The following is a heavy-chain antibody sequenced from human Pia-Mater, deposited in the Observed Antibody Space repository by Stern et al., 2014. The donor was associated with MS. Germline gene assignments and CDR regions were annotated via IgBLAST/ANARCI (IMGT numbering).Heavy chain of an antibody. CDR2: IYPGASDI. CDR3: ARWSVACDY. CDR1: GYTFINYW. J-gene: IGHJ4*02. D-gene: IGHD2-21*01. Sequence: EMQLVESGAEMKKPGESLKISCKTSGYTFINYWIAWVRQVPGKGLEWIGMIYPGASDIRPIPSFQGHVTISVDKSNTTAYLQWNSLKVSDSAVYYCARWSVACDYWGQGALITVSS. V-gene: IGHV5-51*03.